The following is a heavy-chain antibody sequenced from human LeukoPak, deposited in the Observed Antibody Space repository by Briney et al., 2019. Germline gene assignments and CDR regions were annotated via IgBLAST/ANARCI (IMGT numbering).Heavy chain of an antibody. D-gene: IGHD3-22*01. CDR2: ISGSGDNT. Sequence: GGSMRLSCAASGFTFSSYAMSWVRQAPGKGLEWVSGISGSGDNTYYADSVKGRFTISRDNSKNTLYVQVNSLGTEDTAAYYCAKGSYYDSSGSFYFDYWGQGTLVTVSS. CDR1: GFTFSSYA. J-gene: IGHJ4*02. V-gene: IGHV3-23*01. CDR3: AKGSYYDSSGSFYFDY.